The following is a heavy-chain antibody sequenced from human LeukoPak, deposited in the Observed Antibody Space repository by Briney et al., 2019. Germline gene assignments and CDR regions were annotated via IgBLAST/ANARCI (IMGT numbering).Heavy chain of an antibody. Sequence: GASVKVSCKASGYTFTGYYMHWVRQAPGQGLEWMGIINPSGGSTSYAQKFQGRVTMTRDMSTSTVYMELSSLRSEDTAVYYCARVPYYYDSSGYYPDYWGQGTLVTVSS. D-gene: IGHD3-22*01. CDR2: INPSGGST. V-gene: IGHV1-46*01. J-gene: IGHJ4*02. CDR1: GYTFTGYY. CDR3: ARVPYYYDSSGYYPDY.